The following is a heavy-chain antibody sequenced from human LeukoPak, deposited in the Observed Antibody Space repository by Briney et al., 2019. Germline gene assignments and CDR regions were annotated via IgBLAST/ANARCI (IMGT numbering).Heavy chain of an antibody. D-gene: IGHD2/OR15-2a*01. J-gene: IGHJ4*02. CDR3: ASFVRHGGFFDY. Sequence: RRSLRLSCAASGFTLSSYATDWVRPAPDRGLEWVAIIRYEGRNKYSADYVKGRFTISRDNSKYTLYLQIMSLRAEDTAVYSCASFVRHGGFFDYWGQGTLVTVSS. CDR2: IRYEGRNK. CDR1: GFTLSSYA. V-gene: IGHV3-33*01.